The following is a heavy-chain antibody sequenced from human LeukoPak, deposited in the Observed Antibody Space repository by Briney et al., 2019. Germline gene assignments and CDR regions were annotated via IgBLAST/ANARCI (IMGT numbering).Heavy chain of an antibody. J-gene: IGHJ6*02. V-gene: IGHV3-23*01. CDR1: GFTFSSYA. CDR2: ISGSGGST. D-gene: IGHD3-10*01. CDR3: AKGEVRLLWFGELLNYYYYYGMDV. Sequence: GGSLRLSCAASGFTFSSYAMSWVRQAPGKGLEWVSAISGSGGSTYYADSVKGRFTISRDNSKNTLYLQMNSLRAEDTAVYYCAKGEVRLLWFGELLNYYYYYGMDVWGQGTTVTVSS.